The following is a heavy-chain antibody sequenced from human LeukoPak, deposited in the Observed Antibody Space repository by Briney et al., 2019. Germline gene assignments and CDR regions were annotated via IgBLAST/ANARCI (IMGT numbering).Heavy chain of an antibody. V-gene: IGHV3-21*01. Sequence: GGSLRLSCAASGFTFSSYSMNWVRQAPGKGLEWVSSISSSSSYIYYADSVKGRFTISRDNAKDSLYLQMNSLRAEDTAVYYCARDYGGNSGSFGYWGQGTLVTVSS. CDR1: GFTFSSYS. CDR2: ISSSSSYI. CDR3: ARDYGGNSGSFGY. J-gene: IGHJ4*02. D-gene: IGHD4-23*01.